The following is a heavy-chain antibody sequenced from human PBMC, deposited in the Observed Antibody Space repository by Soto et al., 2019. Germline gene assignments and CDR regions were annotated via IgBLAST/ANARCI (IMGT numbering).Heavy chain of an antibody. Sequence: SETLSLTCTVSGGSISSSSYYWGWIRQPPGKGLEWIGSIYYSGSTYYNPSLKSRVTISVDTSKNQFSLKLSSVTAADTAVYYCARTPHCSSTSCYRGDVYYYYYMDVWGKGTTVTVSS. V-gene: IGHV4-39*01. J-gene: IGHJ6*03. D-gene: IGHD2-2*01. CDR3: ARTPHCSSTSCYRGDVYYYYYMDV. CDR1: GGSISSSSYY. CDR2: IYYSGST.